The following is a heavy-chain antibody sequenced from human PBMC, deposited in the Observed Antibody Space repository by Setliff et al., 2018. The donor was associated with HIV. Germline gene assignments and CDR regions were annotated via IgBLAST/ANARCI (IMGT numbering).Heavy chain of an antibody. Sequence: SETLSLTCTVSGDSISSGSYYWSWIRQPAGKGLEWIGHVYTSGSTDYNPSLNSRLTISIDTSRNQFSLRLNSVTAADTAVYFCARVGLAYSGNMDVWGKGTTVTVSS. CDR3: ARVGLAYSGNMDV. J-gene: IGHJ6*03. CDR1: GDSISSGSYY. CDR2: VYTSGST. D-gene: IGHD1-26*01. V-gene: IGHV4-61*09.